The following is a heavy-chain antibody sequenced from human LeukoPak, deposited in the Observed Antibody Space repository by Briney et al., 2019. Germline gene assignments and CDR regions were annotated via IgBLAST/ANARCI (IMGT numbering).Heavy chain of an antibody. CDR3: ARARFPYYRLSGADSYFMDV. CDR2: ISAYNGNT. Sequence: ASVKVSCKASGYTFSSYGISWVRQAPGQGLEWMGWISAYNGNTNYAQKLQGRVTMTTDTSTSTAYMELSSLRSEDTGVYYCARARFPYYRLSGADSYFMDVWGKGTTVTVSS. CDR1: GYTFSSYG. D-gene: IGHD3-10*01. J-gene: IGHJ6*03. V-gene: IGHV1-18*01.